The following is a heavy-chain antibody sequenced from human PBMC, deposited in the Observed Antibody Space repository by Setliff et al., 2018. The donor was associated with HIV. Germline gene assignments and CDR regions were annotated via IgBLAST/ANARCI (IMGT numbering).Heavy chain of an antibody. D-gene: IGHD5-18*01. CDR3: ARDSDTAFDI. J-gene: IGHJ3*02. CDR2: SIPMYGTS. V-gene: IGHV1-69*06. Sequence: SVKVSCKASGGTFSSYAISWVRQAPGQGLEWMGGSIPMYGTSNYAQKFQGRVTITADKSTSTAYMELSSLRSEDTAVYYCARDSDTAFDIWGQGTMVTVSS. CDR1: GGTFSSYA.